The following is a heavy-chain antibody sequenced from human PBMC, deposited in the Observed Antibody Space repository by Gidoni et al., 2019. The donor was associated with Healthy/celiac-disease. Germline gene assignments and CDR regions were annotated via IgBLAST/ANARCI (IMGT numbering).Heavy chain of an antibody. V-gene: IGHV4-4*07. CDR3: ARWTVIEPQPGGSASPQDAFDI. Sequence: QVQLQESGPGLVTPSETLSLTCTVSGGSISSYYWSWIRQPAGKGLEWIGRIYTSGSTNYNPSLKSRVTMSVDTSKNQFSLKLSSVTAADTAVYYCARWTVIEPQPGGSASPQDAFDIWGQGTMVTVSS. D-gene: IGHD2-2*01. CDR1: GGSISSYY. CDR2: IYTSGST. J-gene: IGHJ3*02.